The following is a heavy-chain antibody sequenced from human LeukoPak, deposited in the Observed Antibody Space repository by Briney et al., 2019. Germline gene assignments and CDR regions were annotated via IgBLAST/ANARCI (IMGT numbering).Heavy chain of an antibody. V-gene: IGHV3-21*01. J-gene: IGHJ4*02. Sequence: GGSLRLSCAASGFTFSSYSMNWVRQAPGKGLEWVSSISSSSSYIYYADSVKGRFTISRDNAKNSLYLQMNSLRAEDTAVYYCARVVVVAATDHFDYWGQGTLVTVSS. D-gene: IGHD2-15*01. CDR3: ARVVVVAATDHFDY. CDR2: ISSSSSYI. CDR1: GFTFSSYS.